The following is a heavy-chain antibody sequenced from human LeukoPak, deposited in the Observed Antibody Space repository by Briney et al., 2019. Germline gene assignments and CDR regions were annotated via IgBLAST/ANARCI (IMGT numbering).Heavy chain of an antibody. CDR2: INHSGST. CDR3: ARGPYCSGGSCYGFGYFQH. V-gene: IGHV4-34*01. J-gene: IGHJ1*01. CDR1: GGSFSGYY. Sequence: SETLSLTCAVYGGSFSGYYWSWIRQPPGKGLEWIGEINHSGSTNYNPSLKSRATISVDTSKNQFSLKLSSVTAADTAVYYCARGPYCSGGSCYGFGYFQHWGQGTLVTVSS. D-gene: IGHD2-15*01.